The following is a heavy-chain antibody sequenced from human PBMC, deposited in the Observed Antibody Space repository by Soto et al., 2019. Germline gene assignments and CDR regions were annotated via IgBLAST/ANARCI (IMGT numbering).Heavy chain of an antibody. V-gene: IGHV4-30-2*01. CDR1: GGSINNGGYS. D-gene: IGHD1-26*01. Sequence: QLQLQESGSGLVKPSQTLNLTCAVSGGSINNGGYSWSWIRQPPGKGLEWTGDIHPSGRTSYNPSLKSRVTISVDRSENRFFLNVTSVTAADTAVYYCARRGTYYFDSWGQGTLVTVSS. CDR3: ARRGTYYFDS. J-gene: IGHJ4*02. CDR2: IHPSGRT.